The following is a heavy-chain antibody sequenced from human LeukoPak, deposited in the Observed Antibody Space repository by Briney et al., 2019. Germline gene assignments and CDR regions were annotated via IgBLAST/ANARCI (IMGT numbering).Heavy chain of an antibody. D-gene: IGHD6-19*01. CDR2: ISSSSSTI. CDR1: GFTFSSYS. J-gene: IGHJ4*02. CDR3: ARDLKAVAGSYYFDY. Sequence: GGSLRLSCAASGFTFSSYSMNWVRQAPGKGLEWVSYISSSSSTIYYADSVKGRFTISRDNAKNSLYLQMNSLRAEDTAVYYCARDLKAVAGSYYFDYWGQGTLVTVSS. V-gene: IGHV3-48*04.